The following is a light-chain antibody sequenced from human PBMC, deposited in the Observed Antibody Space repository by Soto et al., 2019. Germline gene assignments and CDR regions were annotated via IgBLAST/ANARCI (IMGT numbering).Light chain of an antibody. V-gene: IGKV3-11*01. CDR1: QSVSSY. Sequence: EIVLTQSPATLSLSPGERATLSCRASQSVSSYLACYQQKPGQAPRLLIYDASNRATGIPARFSGSGSGTDFPLTISSLEPEDFAVYYCQQRSNLWTFGQGTKVEIK. CDR2: DAS. CDR3: QQRSNLWT. J-gene: IGKJ1*01.